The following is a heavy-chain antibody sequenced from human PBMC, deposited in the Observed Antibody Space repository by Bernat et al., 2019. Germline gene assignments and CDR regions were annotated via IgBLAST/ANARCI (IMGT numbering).Heavy chain of an antibody. CDR1: GFTFSSYW. Sequence: EVQLVESGGGLVQPGGSLRLSCAASGFTFSSYWMSWVRQAPGKGLEWVANIKQDGSEKYYVDSVKGRFTISRDNAKNSLYLQMNSLRAEDTAVYYCARVVTMVRGGIKRLGYFDYWGQGTLVTVSS. D-gene: IGHD3-10*01. J-gene: IGHJ4*02. V-gene: IGHV3-7*03. CDR2: IKQDGSEK. CDR3: ARVVTMVRGGIKRLGYFDY.